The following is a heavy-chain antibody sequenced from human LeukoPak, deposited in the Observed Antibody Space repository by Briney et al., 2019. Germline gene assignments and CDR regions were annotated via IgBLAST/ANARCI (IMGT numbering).Heavy chain of an antibody. CDR3: ARGHSVYGVMDF. Sequence: GGSLRLSCAASGFNFSSYEMNWVRQAPGKGLEWVSYISSSGTTIYYADSVKGRFTISRDNAKNSLYLQMNSLRAEDTAIYYCARGHSVYGVMDFWGQGTLVTVSS. D-gene: IGHD5/OR15-5a*01. V-gene: IGHV3-48*03. J-gene: IGHJ4*02. CDR1: GFNFSSYE. CDR2: ISSSGTTI.